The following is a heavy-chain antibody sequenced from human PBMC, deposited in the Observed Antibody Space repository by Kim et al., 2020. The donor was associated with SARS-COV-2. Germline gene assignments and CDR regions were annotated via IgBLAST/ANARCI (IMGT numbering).Heavy chain of an antibody. Sequence: GGSLRLSCAASGFTFSSYGMHWVRQAPGKGLEWVAVISYDGSNKYYADSVKGRFTISRDNSKNTLYLQMNSLRAEDTAVYYCAKDLAGDRRELTQRYYYYGMDVWGQGTTVTVSS. D-gene: IGHD3-16*01. CDR1: GFTFSSYG. J-gene: IGHJ6*02. CDR2: ISYDGSNK. CDR3: AKDLAGDRRELTQRYYYYGMDV. V-gene: IGHV3-30*18.